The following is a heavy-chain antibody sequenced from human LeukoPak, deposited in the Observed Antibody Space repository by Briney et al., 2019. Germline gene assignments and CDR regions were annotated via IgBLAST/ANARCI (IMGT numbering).Heavy chain of an antibody. Sequence: PSETLSHTCIVSGGSISSSSYYWGWIRQPPGRGLEWIGSIYYSGSTYYDPSLKSRVTISVDTSKNQFSLKLSSVTAADTAVYYCARRNDFDIWGQGTMVTVSS. J-gene: IGHJ3*02. CDR2: IYYSGST. V-gene: IGHV4-39*01. CDR1: GGSISSSSYY. CDR3: ARRNDFDI.